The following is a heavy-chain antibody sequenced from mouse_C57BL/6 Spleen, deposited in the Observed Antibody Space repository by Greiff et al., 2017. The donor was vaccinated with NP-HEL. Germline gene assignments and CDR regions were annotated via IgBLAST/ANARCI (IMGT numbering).Heavy chain of an antibody. CDR2: IWSDGST. V-gene: IGHV2-6-1*01. Sequence: VKLVESGPGLVAPSQSLSITCTVSGFSLTSYGVHWVRQPPGKGLEWLVVIWSDGSTTYNSALKSRLSISKDNSKSQVFLKMNSLQTDDTAMYYCARHYYYGSSPYYAMDYWGQGTSVTVSS. J-gene: IGHJ4*01. D-gene: IGHD1-1*01. CDR3: ARHYYYGSSPYYAMDY. CDR1: GFSLTSYG.